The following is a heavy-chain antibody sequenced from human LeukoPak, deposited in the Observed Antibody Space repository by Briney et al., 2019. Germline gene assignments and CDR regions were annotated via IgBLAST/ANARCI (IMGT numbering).Heavy chain of an antibody. J-gene: IGHJ4*02. CDR3: ARAADYDSSGYYLSDY. V-gene: IGHV4-30-4*01. Sequence: PSETLSLTCTVFGGSTSSYYWSWIRQPPGKGLEWIGYIYYSGSTYYNPSLKSRVTISVDTSKNQFSLKLSSVTAADTAVYYCARAADYDSSGYYLSDYWGQGTLVTVSS. CDR1: GGSTSSYY. D-gene: IGHD3-22*01. CDR2: IYYSGST.